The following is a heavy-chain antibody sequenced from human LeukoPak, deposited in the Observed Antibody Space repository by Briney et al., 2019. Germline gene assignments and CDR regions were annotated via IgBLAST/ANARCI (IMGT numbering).Heavy chain of an antibody. CDR3: AKEGGDYDYDSSGYSAFDI. Sequence: GGSLRLSCAASGFTFDDYAMHWVRHAPGKGLEWVAVIWYDGSNKYYADSVKGRFTISRDNSKNTLYLQMNSLRAEDTAVYYCAKEGGDYDYDSSGYSAFDIWGQGTMVTVSS. J-gene: IGHJ3*02. CDR1: GFTFDDYA. D-gene: IGHD3-22*01. V-gene: IGHV3-33*06. CDR2: IWYDGSNK.